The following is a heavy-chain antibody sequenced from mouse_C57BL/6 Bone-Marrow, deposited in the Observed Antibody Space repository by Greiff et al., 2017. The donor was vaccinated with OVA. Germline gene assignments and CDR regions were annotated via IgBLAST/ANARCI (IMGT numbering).Heavy chain of an antibody. Sequence: EVKLQQSGPELVKPGASVKISCKASGYTFTDYYMNWVQQSHGKSLEWIGDINPNTGGTSYNQKFKGKATLTVAKSYSQAYIELRSLTSEDSAVYNCARRGGHFDDWGQGTTLTVSS. CDR2: INPNTGGT. CDR1: GYTFTDYY. CDR3: ARRGGHFDD. D-gene: IGHD3-1*01. V-gene: IGHV1-26*01. J-gene: IGHJ2*01.